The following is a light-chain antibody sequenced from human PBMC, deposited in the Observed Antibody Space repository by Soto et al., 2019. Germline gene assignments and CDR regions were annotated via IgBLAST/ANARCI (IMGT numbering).Light chain of an antibody. CDR1: SSDVGGYNY. Sequence: QSAVSQPRSVSGSPGHAVTISCTGTSSDVGGYNYVSWYQQHPGKAPKLMIYDVSKRPSGVPDRFSGSKSGNTASLTISGLKAEDEADYYCCSYAGSYTYVFGTGTKV. CDR3: CSYAGSYTYV. V-gene: IGLV2-11*01. J-gene: IGLJ1*01. CDR2: DVS.